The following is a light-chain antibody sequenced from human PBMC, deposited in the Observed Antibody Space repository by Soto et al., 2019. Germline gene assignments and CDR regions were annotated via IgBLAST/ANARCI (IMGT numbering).Light chain of an antibody. Sequence: QSALTQPPSASGSPGQSVTISCTGTSSDVGGYNYVSWYQQHPGKAPKLMIYEVSKRPSGVPDRFSGSKSGNTASLTVSGLQAEDEADYYCSSYAGSNPYGFGTGTKV. CDR3: SSYAGSNPYG. V-gene: IGLV2-8*01. J-gene: IGLJ1*01. CDR2: EVS. CDR1: SSDVGGYNY.